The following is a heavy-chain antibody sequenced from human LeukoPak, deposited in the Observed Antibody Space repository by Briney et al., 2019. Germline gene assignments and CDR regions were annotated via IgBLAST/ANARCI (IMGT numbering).Heavy chain of an antibody. J-gene: IGHJ4*02. CDR2: ISLRGLT. D-gene: IGHD2-8*01. CDR3: PRENGPFSPSRF. V-gene: IGHV4-4*02. Sequence: PSGTLSLTCGVSGGSISGTKWWSWVRQPPGQGLEWIGEISLRGLTNYNPSLRSRLTMSLDESKNQVSLNLTSVTAAGTAAYYCPRENGPFSPSRFWGQGTLVSVHS. CDR1: GGSISGTKW.